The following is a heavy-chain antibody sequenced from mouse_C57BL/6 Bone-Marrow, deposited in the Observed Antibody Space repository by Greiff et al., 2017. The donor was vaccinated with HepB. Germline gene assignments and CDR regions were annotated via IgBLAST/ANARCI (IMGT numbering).Heavy chain of an antibody. D-gene: IGHD1-1*01. CDR3: ARDYYGSSYYFDY. CDR2: ISDGGSYT. CDR1: GFTFSSYA. J-gene: IGHJ2*01. V-gene: IGHV5-4*01. Sequence: EVKLVESGGGLVKPGGSLKLSCAASGFTFSSYAMSWVRQTPEKRLEWVATISDGGSYTYYPDNVKGRFTISRDNAKNNLYLQMSHLKSEDTAMYDCARDYYGSSYYFDYWGQGTTLTVSS.